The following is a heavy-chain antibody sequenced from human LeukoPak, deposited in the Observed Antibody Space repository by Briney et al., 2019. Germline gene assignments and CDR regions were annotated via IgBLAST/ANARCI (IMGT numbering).Heavy chain of an antibody. V-gene: IGHV4-38-2*01. D-gene: IGHD6-6*01. J-gene: IGHJ3*02. Sequence: SETLSLTCAVSGYSISSGYYWGWIRQPPGKGLEWIGSIYHSGSTYYNPSLKSRVTILVDTSKNQFSLKLSSVTAADTAVYYCARMTEYSSSADAFDIWGQGTMVTVSS. CDR3: ARMTEYSSSADAFDI. CDR2: IYHSGST. CDR1: GYSISSGYY.